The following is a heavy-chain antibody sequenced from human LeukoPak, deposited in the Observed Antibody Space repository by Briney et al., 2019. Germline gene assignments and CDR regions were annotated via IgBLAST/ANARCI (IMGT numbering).Heavy chain of an antibody. CDR2: ISASGGST. Sequence: GGSLRLSCAASGFTFNSYAMSWVRQAPGKELEWVSAISASGGSTYYADSVKGRFTISRDNSKNTLYLQMNSMRAEDTAVYYCAKAYDTSGYFPFDYWGQGTLVTVAS. CDR3: AKAYDTSGYFPFDY. V-gene: IGHV3-23*01. D-gene: IGHD3-22*01. J-gene: IGHJ4*02. CDR1: GFTFNSYA.